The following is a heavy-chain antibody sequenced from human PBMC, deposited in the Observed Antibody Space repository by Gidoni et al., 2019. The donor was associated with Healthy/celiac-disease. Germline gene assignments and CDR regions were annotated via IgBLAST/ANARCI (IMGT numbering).Heavy chain of an antibody. CDR2: ISWNSGSI. V-gene: IGHV3-9*01. Sequence: EVQLVESGGGLVQPGRSLRTSCAASGFTFDAYAMHWVRQAPGKGLEWVSGISWNSGSIGYADSVKGRFTISRDNAKNSLYLQMNSLRAEDTALYYCAKDFSSDDYVWGSYRAIDYWGQGTLVTVSS. J-gene: IGHJ4*02. D-gene: IGHD3-16*02. CDR1: GFTFDAYA. CDR3: AKDFSSDDYVWGSYRAIDY.